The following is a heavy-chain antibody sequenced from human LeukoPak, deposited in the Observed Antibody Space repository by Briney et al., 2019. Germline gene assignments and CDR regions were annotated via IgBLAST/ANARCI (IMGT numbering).Heavy chain of an antibody. V-gene: IGHV4-34*01. Sequence: PSETLSLTCAVYGGSFSGYYWSWIRQPPGKGLEWIGEINHSGSTNYNPSLKSRVTISVDTSKNQFSLKLSSVTAADTAVYYCARISTANEDYWGQGTLVTVSS. CDR2: INHSGST. J-gene: IGHJ4*02. CDR1: GGSFSGYY. D-gene: IGHD5-18*01. CDR3: ARISTANEDY.